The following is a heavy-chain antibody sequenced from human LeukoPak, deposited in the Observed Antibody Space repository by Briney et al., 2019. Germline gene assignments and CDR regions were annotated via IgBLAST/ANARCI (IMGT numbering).Heavy chain of an antibody. J-gene: IGHJ4*02. CDR3: ARLDTAMSIDY. V-gene: IGHV1-69*02. CDR2: IIPILGIA. D-gene: IGHD5-18*01. CDR1: GGTFSSYT. Sequence: WASVKVSCKASGGTFSSYTTSWVRQAPGQGLEWMGRIIPILGIANYAQKFQGRVTITADKSMSTAYMELSSLRSEDTAVYYCARLDTAMSIDYWGQGTLVTVSS.